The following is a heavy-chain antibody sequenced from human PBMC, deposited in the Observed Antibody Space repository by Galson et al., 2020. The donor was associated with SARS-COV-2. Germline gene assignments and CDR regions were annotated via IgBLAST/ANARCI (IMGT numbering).Heavy chain of an antibody. J-gene: IGHJ4*02. CDR2: IFSNGDQ. D-gene: IGHD3-22*01. CDR1: GFSLNNAKMG. V-gene: IGHV2-26*01. CDR3: TRIRDYHDASGSVKIDY. Sequence: SGPTLVKPTETLTLTCTVSGFSLNNAKMGVSWIRQPPGKALEWLAHIFSNGDQSYSTSLKSRLTISKDTFRSQVVLTMTNVDPVDTGTYYCTRIRDYHDASGSVKIDYWGQGTLVTVSS.